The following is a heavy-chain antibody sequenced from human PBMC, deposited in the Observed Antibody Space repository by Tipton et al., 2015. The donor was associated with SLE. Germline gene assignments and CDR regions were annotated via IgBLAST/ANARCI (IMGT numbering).Heavy chain of an antibody. CDR2: INIDGSIT. Sequence: SLRLSCAASGFAFRTYWMHWVRQTPGKGLVWVSRINIDGSITSCAASVKGRFTISRDNANNTLYLQMNSLRDEDTAVYYCVRGSFFWFREADFEHWGQGTLVTVSS. D-gene: IGHD3-10*01. CDR1: GFAFRTYW. CDR3: VRGSFFWFREADFEH. J-gene: IGHJ4*02. V-gene: IGHV3-74*01.